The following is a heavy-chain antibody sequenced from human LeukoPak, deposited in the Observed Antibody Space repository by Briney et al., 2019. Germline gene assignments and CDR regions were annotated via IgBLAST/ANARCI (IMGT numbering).Heavy chain of an antibody. CDR2: ISSSGVNT. CDR3: ARADKDGYGFFGFDY. V-gene: IGHV3-23*01. Sequence: PGGSLRLSCAASGFTFSSFAMSWVRQAPGKGLEWVSSISSSGVNTYYADSVKGRFTISRDNSKNSLYLQINSLRAEDTALYYCARADKDGYGFFGFDYWGQGTLVTVSS. D-gene: IGHD5-18*01. J-gene: IGHJ4*02. CDR1: GFTFSSFA.